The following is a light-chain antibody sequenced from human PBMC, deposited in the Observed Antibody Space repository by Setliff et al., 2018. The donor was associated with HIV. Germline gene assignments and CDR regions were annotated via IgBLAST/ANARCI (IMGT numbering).Light chain of an antibody. V-gene: IGLV2-11*01. CDR2: DVT. CDR3: CSYAYHSYV. Sequence: QSALTQPRSVSGSPRQSVTISCTGTSSDVGRYNYVSWYQHHPGKAPKLIIYDVTKRPSGVPDRFSGSKSGNTASLTISGLQAEDEADYYCCSYAYHSYVFGTGTKVTVL. J-gene: IGLJ1*01. CDR1: SSDVGRYNY.